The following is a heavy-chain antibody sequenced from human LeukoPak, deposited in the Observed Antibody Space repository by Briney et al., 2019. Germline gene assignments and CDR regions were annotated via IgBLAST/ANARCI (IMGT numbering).Heavy chain of an antibody. Sequence: GGSLRLSCAASGFTFSDYYMSWIRQAPGKGLEWVSYISSSSSYTNYADSVKGRFTISRDNAKNSLYLQMNSLRAEDTAVYYCARAPHYSNYGPYYYGMDVWGQGTTVTVSS. D-gene: IGHD4-11*01. J-gene: IGHJ6*02. V-gene: IGHV3-11*06. CDR3: ARAPHYSNYGPYYYGMDV. CDR1: GFTFSDYY. CDR2: ISSSSSYT.